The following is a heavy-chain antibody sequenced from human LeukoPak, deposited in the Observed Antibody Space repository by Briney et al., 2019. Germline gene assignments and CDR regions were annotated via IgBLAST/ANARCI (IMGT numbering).Heavy chain of an antibody. CDR3: ARGNYDILTGYYYFDY. V-gene: IGHV5-51*01. CDR1: GYSFTSYW. D-gene: IGHD3-9*01. J-gene: IGHJ4*02. Sequence: PGESLKISCKGSGYSFTSYWIGWVRQMPGKGLEWMGIIYPGDSDTRYSPSFQGQVTISADKSISTAYLQWSSLKASDTAMYYCARGNYDILTGYYYFDYWGQGTLVTVSS. CDR2: IYPGDSDT.